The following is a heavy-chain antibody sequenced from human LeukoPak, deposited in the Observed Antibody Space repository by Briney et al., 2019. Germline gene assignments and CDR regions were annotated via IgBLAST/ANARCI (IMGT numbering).Heavy chain of an antibody. CDR3: ARWAIYYYDSSGYYYYFDY. CDR2: IYTSGST. Sequence: SETLSLTCTVSGGSISSGSYYWSWIRQPAGKGLEWIGRIYTSGSTNYNPSLKSRVTISVDTSKNQFSLKLSSVTAADTAVYYCARWAIYYYDSSGYYYYFDYWGQGTLVTVSS. CDR1: GGSISSGSYY. J-gene: IGHJ4*02. D-gene: IGHD3-22*01. V-gene: IGHV4-61*02.